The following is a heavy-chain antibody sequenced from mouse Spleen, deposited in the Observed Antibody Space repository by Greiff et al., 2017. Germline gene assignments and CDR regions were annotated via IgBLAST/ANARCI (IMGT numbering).Heavy chain of an antibody. CDR3: ARKGYKNYFDY. V-gene: IGHV5-4*03. Sequence: EVMLVESGGGLVKPGGSLKLSCAASGFTFSSYAMSWVRQTPEKRLEWVATISDGGSYTYYPDNVKGRFTISRDNAKNNLYLQMSHLKSEDTAMYYCARKGYKNYFDYWGQGTTLTVSS. CDR2: ISDGGSYT. CDR1: GFTFSSYA. D-gene: IGHD1-3*01. J-gene: IGHJ2*01.